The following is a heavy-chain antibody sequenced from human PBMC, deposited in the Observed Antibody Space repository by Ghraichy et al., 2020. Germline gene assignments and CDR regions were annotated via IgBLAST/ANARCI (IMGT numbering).Heavy chain of an antibody. D-gene: IGHD4-23*01. CDR1: GFTFSTYD. Sequence: GGSLRLSCAASGFTFSTYDIHWVRQATGKGLEWVSGIGAAGDTYYPGSVKGRFTISRENAKNSLYLQLNSLRAGDTAVYYCARARDSHCLGGICSYYFDYWGQATLVTVSS. J-gene: IGHJ4*02. CDR2: IGAAGDT. V-gene: IGHV3-13*01. CDR3: ARARDSHCLGGICSYYFDY.